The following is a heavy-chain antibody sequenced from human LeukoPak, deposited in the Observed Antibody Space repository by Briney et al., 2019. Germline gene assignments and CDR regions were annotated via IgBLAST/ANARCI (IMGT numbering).Heavy chain of an antibody. Sequence: GGSLRLSCAASGFTFSSYWMHWVRQAPGKGLVWVSRINSDGTIIGYADSVKGRFTISRDNAKNTLYLQMNSLIADDAAVYYCARSMYCGGDCYYYFDYWGQGTLVTVAS. CDR1: GFTFSSYW. D-gene: IGHD2-21*02. V-gene: IGHV3-74*01. CDR2: INSDGTII. J-gene: IGHJ4*02. CDR3: ARSMYCGGDCYYYFDY.